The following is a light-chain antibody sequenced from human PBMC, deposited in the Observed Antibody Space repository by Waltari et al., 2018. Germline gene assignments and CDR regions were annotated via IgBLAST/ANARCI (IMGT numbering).Light chain of an antibody. Sequence: NFMLTQPHSVSESPGKTVTISCTRSSGSIASHYVQWYQQRPGSSPTTIIYEDNQRPSGCPDRFSGSIDSSSNSASLTISGLETEDEADYYCQSYDSSNQRVFGGGTKLTVL. CDR2: EDN. V-gene: IGLV6-57*01. CDR3: QSYDSSNQRV. J-gene: IGLJ3*02. CDR1: SGSIASHY.